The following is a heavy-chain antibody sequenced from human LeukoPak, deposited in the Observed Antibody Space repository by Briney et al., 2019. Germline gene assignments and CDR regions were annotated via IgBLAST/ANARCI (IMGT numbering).Heavy chain of an antibody. CDR3: AREADSSGYYTD. CDR1: GFTFSSYA. V-gene: IGHV3-64*01. Sequence: GGSLRLSCAASGFTFSSYAMHWVRQAPGKGLEYVSAISSNGGSTYYANSVKGRFTISRDNSKNTLYLQMGSLRAEDMAVYYCAREADSSGYYTDWGQGTLVTVSS. J-gene: IGHJ4*02. D-gene: IGHD3-22*01. CDR2: ISSNGGST.